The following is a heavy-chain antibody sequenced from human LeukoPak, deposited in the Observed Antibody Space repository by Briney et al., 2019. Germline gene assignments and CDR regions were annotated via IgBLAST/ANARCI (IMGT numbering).Heavy chain of an antibody. CDR3: ARGFRSVTTWGYFDY. V-gene: IGHV3-66*01. Sequence: GGSLRLSCAASGFTVSTNYMSWVRQAPGKGLEWVSLIYSGGGTYYADSVKGRFTSSRDNSRNTLSLQMNSLRVDDTAVYYCARGFRSVTTWGYFDYWGQGALVTVSS. CDR2: IYSGGGT. CDR1: GFTVSTNY. J-gene: IGHJ4*02. D-gene: IGHD4-17*01.